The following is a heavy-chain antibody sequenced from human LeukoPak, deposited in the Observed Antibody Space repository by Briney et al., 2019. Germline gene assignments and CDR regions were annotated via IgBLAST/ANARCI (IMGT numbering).Heavy chain of an antibody. D-gene: IGHD3-16*01. CDR3: TRAKGGYFFDS. J-gene: IGHJ4*02. CDR2: ISYDGSNK. V-gene: IGHV3-30*03. Sequence: PGGSLRLSCAASGFTFSSYGMHWVRQAPGKGLEWVAVISYDGSNKYYVDSVKGRFTISRDNSKNTLSLQMNSLRTEDTAVYFCTRAKGGYFFDSWGQGTLVTVSS. CDR1: GFTFSSYG.